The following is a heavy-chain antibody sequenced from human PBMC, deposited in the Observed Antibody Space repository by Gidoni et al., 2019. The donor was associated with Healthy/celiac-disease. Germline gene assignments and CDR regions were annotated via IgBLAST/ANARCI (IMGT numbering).Heavy chain of an antibody. CDR1: GFPFDDYA. CDR2: ISWNSGSI. D-gene: IGHD1-20*01. J-gene: IGHJ6*02. Sequence: EVQLVESGGGLVQPGRSLRLSCAASGFPFDDYARPWVRPAPGKGLEWVSVISWNSGSIGYADSVKGRFTISRDNAKNSLYLQMNSLRAEDTALYYCAKDRGGNWNYFYYYGMDVWGQGTTVTVSS. CDR3: AKDRGGNWNYFYYYGMDV. V-gene: IGHV3-9*01.